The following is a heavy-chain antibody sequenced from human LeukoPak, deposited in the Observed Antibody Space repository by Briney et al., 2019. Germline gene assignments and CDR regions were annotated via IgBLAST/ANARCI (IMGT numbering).Heavy chain of an antibody. CDR1: GGSISSYY. CDR2: IYYSGST. D-gene: IGHD1-1*01. CDR3: ARWVRGPIDY. J-gene: IGHJ4*02. Sequence: SETLSLTCTVSGGSISSYYWSWIRQPPGKGLEWIGYIYYSGSTNYNPSLKSRVTISVDTSKNQFSLKLSSVTAADTAVYYCARWVRGPIDYWGQGTLVTVSS. V-gene: IGHV4-59*08.